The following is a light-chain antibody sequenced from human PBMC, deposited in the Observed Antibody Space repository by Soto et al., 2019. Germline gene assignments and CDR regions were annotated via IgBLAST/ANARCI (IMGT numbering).Light chain of an antibody. J-gene: IGLJ3*02. CDR3: KSYDSSLSGSV. CDR2: GNS. CDR1: SYNIGAGYD. V-gene: IGLV1-40*01. Sequence: QPVLTQPPSVSGAPGQRVTISCTGSSYNIGAGYDVHWYQQLPGTAPKLLIYGNSNRPSGVPDRFSGSKSGTSASLAITGLQAEDEADYYCKSYDSSLSGSVFGGGTKLTVL.